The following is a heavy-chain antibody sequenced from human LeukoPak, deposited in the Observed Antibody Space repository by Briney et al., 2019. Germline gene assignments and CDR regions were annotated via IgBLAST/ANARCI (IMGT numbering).Heavy chain of an antibody. V-gene: IGHV4-34*01. Sequence: PSETLSLTCAVYGGSFSGYYWSWIRQPPGKGLEWIGEINHSGSTNYNPSLKSRVTISVDTSRNQFSLNLSSVTTADMAVYYCARTWGNWYFDLWGRGTLVTVSS. CDR1: GGSFSGYY. J-gene: IGHJ2*01. CDR3: ARTWGNWYFDL. CDR2: INHSGST. D-gene: IGHD7-27*01.